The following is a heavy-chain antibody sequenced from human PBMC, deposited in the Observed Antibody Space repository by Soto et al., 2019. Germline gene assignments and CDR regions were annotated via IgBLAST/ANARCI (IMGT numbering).Heavy chain of an antibody. CDR3: AKVDDFWSGSTLGLDY. J-gene: IGHJ4*02. V-gene: IGHV3-23*01. CDR1: GFTFSSYA. Sequence: PGGSLRLSCAASGFTFSSYAMSWVRQAPGKGLEWVSAISGSGGSTYYADSVKGRFTISRDNSKNTLYLQMNSLRAEDTAVYYCAKVDDFWSGSTLGLDYWGQGTLVTVSS. D-gene: IGHD3-3*01. CDR2: ISGSGGST.